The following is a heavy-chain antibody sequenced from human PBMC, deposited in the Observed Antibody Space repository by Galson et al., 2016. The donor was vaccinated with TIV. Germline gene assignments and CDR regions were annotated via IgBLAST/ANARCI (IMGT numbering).Heavy chain of an antibody. CDR2: LWHDGKKK. Sequence: SLRLSCAASGFSLSDYGMHWVRQAPGKGLEWVAVLWHDGKKKYYADSVNGRFPISRDHARNTLHLQMNGLRAEDSAVYYCAGDKMTTTIFGSGFDPWGQGTLVTVSS. J-gene: IGHJ5*02. V-gene: IGHV3-33*01. CDR1: GFSLSDYG. D-gene: IGHD3-3*01. CDR3: AGDKMTTTIFGSGFDP.